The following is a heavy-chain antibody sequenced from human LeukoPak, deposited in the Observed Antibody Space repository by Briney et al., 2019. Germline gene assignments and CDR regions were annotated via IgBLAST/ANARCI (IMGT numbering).Heavy chain of an antibody. D-gene: IGHD1-26*01. CDR3: ARWDRGDY. CDR1: GFTFSSYW. V-gene: IGHV3-66*01. J-gene: IGHJ4*02. CDR2: IYSGGST. Sequence: GGSLRLSCAASGFTFSSYWMTWVRQAPGKGLEWVSVIYSGGSTYYADSVKGRFIISRDNAKNSLYLQMNSLRAEDTAVYYCARWDRGDYWGQGTLVTVSS.